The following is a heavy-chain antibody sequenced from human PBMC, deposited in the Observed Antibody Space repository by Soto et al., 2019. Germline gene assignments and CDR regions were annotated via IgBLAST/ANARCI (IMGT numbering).Heavy chain of an antibody. Sequence: ETLALTCTVSGGSISTYYWGWIRQPPGKGLEWIGYIYYSGSTNYNPSLKSRVTISVDTSKNQFSLKLSSVTAADTAVYYCARGGWRHIDYWGQGTLVTVSS. CDR2: IYYSGST. CDR1: GGSISTYY. J-gene: IGHJ4*02. D-gene: IGHD3-3*01. CDR3: ARGGWRHIDY. V-gene: IGHV4-59*08.